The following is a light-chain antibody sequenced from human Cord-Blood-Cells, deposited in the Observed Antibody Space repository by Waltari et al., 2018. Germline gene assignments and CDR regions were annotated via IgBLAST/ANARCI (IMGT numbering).Light chain of an antibody. CDR1: QSLVHSDGNTY. V-gene: IGKV2-30*02. Sequence: DVVMTQSPLSLPVTLGQPASISCRSSQSLVHSDGNTYLNWFQQRPGQSPRRLIYKVSTRDSGVPDRFSGSGSGTDFTLKISRVEAEDVGVYYCMQGTHPCTFGQGTKLEIK. J-gene: IGKJ2*02. CDR2: KVS. CDR3: MQGTHPCT.